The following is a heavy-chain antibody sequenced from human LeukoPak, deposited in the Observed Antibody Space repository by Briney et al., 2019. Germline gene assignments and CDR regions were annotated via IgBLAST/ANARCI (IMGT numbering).Heavy chain of an antibody. CDR3: ARNGYSYGQGDY. CDR2: IYYSGST. D-gene: IGHD5-18*01. V-gene: IGHV4-59*12. Sequence: SETLSLTCTVSGGSISSYYWSWIRQPQGKGLEWIGYIYYSGSTNYNPSLKSRVTISVDTSKNQFSLKLSSVTAADTAVYYCARNGYSYGQGDYWGQGTLVTVSS. CDR1: GGSISSYY. J-gene: IGHJ4*02.